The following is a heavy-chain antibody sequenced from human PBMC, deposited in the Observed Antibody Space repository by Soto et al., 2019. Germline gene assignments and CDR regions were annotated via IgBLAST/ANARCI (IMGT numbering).Heavy chain of an antibody. V-gene: IGHV4-34*01. Sequence: PEETMSLECGVGGGSFTGYVCNWIRKSPGKGLEWIGEISYSGRTSYNPSLKPRVTVSVDTARTQFSLNLTSVTDADTAFYYCARGYG. CDR3: ARGYG. CDR2: ISYSGRT. J-gene: IGHJ6*01. CDR1: GGSFTGYV.